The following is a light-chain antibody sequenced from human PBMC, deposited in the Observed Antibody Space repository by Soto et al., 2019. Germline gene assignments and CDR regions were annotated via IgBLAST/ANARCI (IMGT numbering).Light chain of an antibody. V-gene: IGKV3-20*01. CDR2: GAS. CDR3: QQYVSSLPYT. J-gene: IGKJ2*01. Sequence: EIVWTQSPGTLSLSPGERATLSCRASQSVSSSYLAWYQQKPGQAPRLLIYGASSRATGIPDRFSGSGSGTAFSLTIRRLEHEDFAVYYWQQYVSSLPYTFGQGTKLEIK. CDR1: QSVSSSY.